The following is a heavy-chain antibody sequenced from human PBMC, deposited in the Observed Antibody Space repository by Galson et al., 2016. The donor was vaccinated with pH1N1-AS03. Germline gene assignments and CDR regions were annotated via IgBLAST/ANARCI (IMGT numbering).Heavy chain of an antibody. J-gene: IGHJ4*02. CDR3: ARGWPDYGGDSFLGWDH. V-gene: IGHV1-18*04. CDR1: GYTFSNFG. D-gene: IGHD4-23*01. CDR2: ISPQNGNT. Sequence: SVKVSCKASGYTFSNFGMSWVRQAPGQGLEWMGWISPQNGNTQYAQRLEGRVTMTTDTSTSTAYMELRSLRSADTAVYYCARGWPDYGGDSFLGWDHWGQGSLVTVSS.